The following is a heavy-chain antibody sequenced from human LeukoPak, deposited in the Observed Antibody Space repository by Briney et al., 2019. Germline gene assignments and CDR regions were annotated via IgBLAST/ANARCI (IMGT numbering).Heavy chain of an antibody. Sequence: GGSLRLSCVASGFAFSNFDMSWVRQAPGKGLEWVSAISGSGESTYYAESLKGRFTISRDNSKNTLYLQMNGLRVEDTAIYYCAKRGSYFGGFDYWGQGTLLTVPS. CDR1: GFAFSNFD. J-gene: IGHJ4*02. CDR2: ISGSGEST. V-gene: IGHV3-23*01. D-gene: IGHD3-10*01. CDR3: AKRGSYFGGFDY.